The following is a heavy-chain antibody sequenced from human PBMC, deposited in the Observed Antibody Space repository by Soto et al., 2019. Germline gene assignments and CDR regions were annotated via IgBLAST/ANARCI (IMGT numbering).Heavy chain of an antibody. Sequence: QLQLQESGPGLVKPSETLSLTCTVSGGSISSTSYYWGWIRQPPGKGLEWVGSIYYSGSTYYNPSLKSRVTISVDTSKNQFSLKLNSVTAADTAVYYCTSSVSGWQVGDWFDPWGQGTLVTVSS. CDR2: IYYSGST. CDR3: TSSVSGWQVGDWFDP. D-gene: IGHD6-19*01. J-gene: IGHJ5*02. CDR1: GGSISSTSYY. V-gene: IGHV4-39*01.